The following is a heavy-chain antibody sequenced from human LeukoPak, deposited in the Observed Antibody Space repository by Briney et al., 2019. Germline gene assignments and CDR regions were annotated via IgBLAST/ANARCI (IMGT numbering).Heavy chain of an antibody. CDR3: ARGGYYDSSGYYNY. CDR1: GYTFTSYG. CDR2: ISAYNGNT. J-gene: IGHJ4*02. D-gene: IGHD3-22*01. Sequence: GASVKVSCKASGYTFTSYGISWVRQAPGQGLEWMGWISAYNGNTNYAQKLQGRVTMTTDTSTSTAYMELRSLRSDDTAAYYCARGGYYDSSGYYNYWGQGTLVTVSS. V-gene: IGHV1-18*01.